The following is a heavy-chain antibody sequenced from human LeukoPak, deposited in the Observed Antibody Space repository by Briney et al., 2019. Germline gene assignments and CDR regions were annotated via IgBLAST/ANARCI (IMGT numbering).Heavy chain of an antibody. CDR3: ARLTKMATRWFDP. D-gene: IGHD5-24*01. CDR1: GGSFSGYY. V-gene: IGHV4-34*01. Sequence: SSETLSLTCAVYGGSFSGYYWSWIRQPPGKGLEWIGEINHSGSTNYNPSLKSRVTISVDPSKNQFSLKLSSVTAADTAVYYCARLTKMATRWFDPWGQGTLVTVSS. CDR2: INHSGST. J-gene: IGHJ5*02.